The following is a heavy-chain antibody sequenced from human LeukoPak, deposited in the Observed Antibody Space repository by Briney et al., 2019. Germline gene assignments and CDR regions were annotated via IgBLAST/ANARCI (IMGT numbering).Heavy chain of an antibody. J-gene: IGHJ4*02. CDR1: GFTFSHYG. CDR2: ISGSDGST. D-gene: IGHD2-21*02. Sequence: PGGSLRLSCAASGFTFSHYGMTWVRQAPGKGLEWVSAISGSDGSTYYAGSVKGRFTISRDNPKNTLYLQMNSLRADDTAVYYCAKSHHVTAIDYWGQGTLVTVSS. V-gene: IGHV3-23*01. CDR3: AKSHHVTAIDY.